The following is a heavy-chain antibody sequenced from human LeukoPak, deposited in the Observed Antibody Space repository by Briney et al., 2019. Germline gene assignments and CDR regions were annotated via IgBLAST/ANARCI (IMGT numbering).Heavy chain of an antibody. CDR1: GYTFTSYG. V-gene: IGHV1-18*04. D-gene: IGHD3-10*01. J-gene: IGHJ4*02. Sequence: ASVNVSCKASGYTFTSYGISWVRQAPGQGLEWMGWISAYNGNTNYAQKLQGRVTMTIDTSTSTAYMELRSLRSDAAAVYYCARVIRLLPGSGSYYNDYWGQGTLVTVSS. CDR2: ISAYNGNT. CDR3: ARVIRLLPGSGSYYNDY.